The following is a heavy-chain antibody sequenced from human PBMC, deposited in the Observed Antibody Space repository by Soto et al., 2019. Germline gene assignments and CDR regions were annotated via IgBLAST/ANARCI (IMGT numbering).Heavy chain of an antibody. Sequence: QVQLQESGPGLVKPSQTLSLSCTLSGDSISSGNYYWSWIRHSPGKGLEWIAYINYSGSTYWNQSLRGRITMSVDTWKNQFSLKLRSVTAGDTAVYYCARVPPGSGTYFNYYYVMDVWGQGTTVTVSS. D-gene: IGHD3-10*01. CDR3: ARVPPGSGTYFNYYYVMDV. J-gene: IGHJ6*02. V-gene: IGHV4-30-4*01. CDR1: GDSISSGNYY. CDR2: INYSGST.